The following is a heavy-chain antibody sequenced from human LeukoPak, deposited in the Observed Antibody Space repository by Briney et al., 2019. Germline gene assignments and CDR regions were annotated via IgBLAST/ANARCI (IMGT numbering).Heavy chain of an antibody. Sequence: PSETLSLTCAVYGGSFSGYYWSWIRQPPGKGLEWIGEINHSGSTNYNPSLKSRVTISVDTSKNQFSLKLSSVTAADTAVYYCARIVEMATIGGVSYYFDYWGQGTLVTVSS. D-gene: IGHD2-15*01. CDR1: GGSFSGYY. V-gene: IGHV4-34*01. CDR2: INHSGST. CDR3: ARIVEMATIGGVSYYFDY. J-gene: IGHJ4*02.